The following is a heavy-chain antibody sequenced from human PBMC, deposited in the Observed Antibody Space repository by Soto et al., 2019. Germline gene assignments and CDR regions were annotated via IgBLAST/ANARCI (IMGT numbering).Heavy chain of an antibody. D-gene: IGHD2-15*01. V-gene: IGHV3-72*01. CDR3: VSGFCSGGSCYSADFGY. CDR2: IRNKAKGYTT. J-gene: IGHJ4*02. Sequence: EVQLVESGGGLVQPGGSLRLSCAASGFTFSDHFMDWVRQAPGKGLEWVGRIRNKAKGYTTDYAASVKGRFIISRDDSKKSLSLQMNSLKTEDTAVYSCVSGFCSGGSCYSADFGYWGQGSLVTVSS. CDR1: GFTFSDHF.